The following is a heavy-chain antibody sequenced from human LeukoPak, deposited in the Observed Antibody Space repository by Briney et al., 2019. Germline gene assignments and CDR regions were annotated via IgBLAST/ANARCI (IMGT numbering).Heavy chain of an antibody. CDR3: AKDQSPNRAAAGLDY. CDR2: ISANGSAT. V-gene: IGHV3-23*01. Sequence: GGSLRLSCAASGFIFSNYGMNWVRQAPGKGLEWVAAISANGSATSYADSVRGRFTISRDNSKNTLYLQMNSLRAEDTAVYYCAKDQSPNRAAAGLDYWGQGTLVTVSS. J-gene: IGHJ4*02. D-gene: IGHD6-13*01. CDR1: GFIFSNYG.